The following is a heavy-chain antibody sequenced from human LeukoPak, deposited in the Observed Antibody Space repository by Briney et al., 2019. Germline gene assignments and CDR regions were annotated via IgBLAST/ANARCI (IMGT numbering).Heavy chain of an antibody. J-gene: IGHJ5*02. Sequence: PGGSLRLSCAASGFTFSSYGMHWVRQAPGTGLELVAFIRYDGSNKYYADSVKGRFTISRDNSKNTLYLQMNSLRAEDTAVYYCAKDQGVSSGWYPSWFDPWGQGTLVTVSS. V-gene: IGHV3-30*02. D-gene: IGHD6-19*01. CDR1: GFTFSSYG. CDR2: IRYDGSNK. CDR3: AKDQGVSSGWYPSWFDP.